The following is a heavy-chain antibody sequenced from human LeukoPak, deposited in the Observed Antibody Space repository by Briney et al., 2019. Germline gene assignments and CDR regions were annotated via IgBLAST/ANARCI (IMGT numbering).Heavy chain of an antibody. CDR2: ISSRSSYI. V-gene: IGHV3-21*01. CDR1: GFTFSSYS. Sequence: GVSLRLSCTASGFTFSSYSMIWPRQAPGKARVWVTSISSRSSYIYHADPVKGRFTIHRHNAKNSLYLQMNSLRAEDTAVYYGARDYYYSSGCYLLWFGR. D-gene: IGHD3-22*01. CDR3: ARDYYYSSGCYLLWFGR. J-gene: IGHJ5*02.